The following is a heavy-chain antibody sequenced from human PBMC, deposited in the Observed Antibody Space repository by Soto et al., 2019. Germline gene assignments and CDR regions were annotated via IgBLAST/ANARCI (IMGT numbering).Heavy chain of an antibody. Sequence: QVQLQESGPGLVKPSETLSLTCTVSGGSISRYYWSWIRQPAGKGLEWIGRIYTSGSTNDNPSLKSRVTMSVDTTKNQVSLKLSSVTAADTAVYYCARESWNYNYYGMDVWGQGTTVTVSS. CDR2: IYTSGST. CDR1: GGSISRYY. D-gene: IGHD6-13*01. CDR3: ARESWNYNYYGMDV. J-gene: IGHJ6*02. V-gene: IGHV4-4*07.